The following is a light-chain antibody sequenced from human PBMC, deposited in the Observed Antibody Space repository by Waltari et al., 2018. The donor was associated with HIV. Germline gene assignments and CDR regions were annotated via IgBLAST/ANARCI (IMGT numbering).Light chain of an antibody. J-gene: IGKJ2*01. V-gene: IGKV4-1*01. CDR2: WAS. Sequence: DIVMTQSPDSLAVSLGERATINCKSSQSVLNSSSNKNSLAWYQQKSGQPPNLLIYWASTRESGVPERFSGSWSGTDFTLTISSLQPADVAVYYCQQHYTSPYTFCQGTKLEIK. CDR1: QSVLNSSSNKNS. CDR3: QQHYTSPYT.